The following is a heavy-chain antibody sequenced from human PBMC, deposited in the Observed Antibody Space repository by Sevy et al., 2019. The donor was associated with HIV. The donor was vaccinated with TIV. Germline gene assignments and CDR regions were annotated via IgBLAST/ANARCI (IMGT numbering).Heavy chain of an antibody. CDR3: ARDKTILEGRYGMDV. J-gene: IGHJ6*02. CDR2: VFSSSSYI. CDR1: GFTFSSYN. D-gene: IGHD3-3*01. Sequence: GGSLRLSCAASGFTFSSYNMNWARQAPGKGLEWVSFVFSSSSYIYYADSVKGRFTISRDNAKNSLYLQMNSLRAEDTAVYYCARDKTILEGRYGMDVWGQGTTVTVSS. V-gene: IGHV3-21*01.